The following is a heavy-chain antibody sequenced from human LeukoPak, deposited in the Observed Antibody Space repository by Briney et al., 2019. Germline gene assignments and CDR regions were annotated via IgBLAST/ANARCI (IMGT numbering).Heavy chain of an antibody. CDR1: GYTFTENY. CDR3: ARGKRGYSP. Sequence: ASVKVSCKVSGYTFTENYIHWVRQTPGRGLEWMGLINPHTGAANYTQNFQGRVTLTRDTSSSTAYMHLSSLRSDDTAVYYCARGKRGYSPWGQGTPVTVSS. CDR2: INPHTGAA. D-gene: IGHD3-22*01. V-gene: IGHV1-2*02. J-gene: IGHJ4*02.